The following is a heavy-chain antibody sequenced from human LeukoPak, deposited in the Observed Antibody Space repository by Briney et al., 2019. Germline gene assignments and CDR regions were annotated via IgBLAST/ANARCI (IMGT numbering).Heavy chain of an antibody. D-gene: IGHD3/OR15-3a*01. Sequence: PGGSLRLSCAASGFTFDDYAMHWVRQAPGKGLEWVSGISWNSGSIGYADSVKGRFTISRDNSKNTLYLQMNSLRAEDTAVYYCARPLQLWTYYYGMDVWGQGTTVTVSS. CDR3: ARPLQLWTYYYGMDV. CDR1: GFTFDDYA. J-gene: IGHJ6*02. V-gene: IGHV3-9*01. CDR2: ISWNSGSI.